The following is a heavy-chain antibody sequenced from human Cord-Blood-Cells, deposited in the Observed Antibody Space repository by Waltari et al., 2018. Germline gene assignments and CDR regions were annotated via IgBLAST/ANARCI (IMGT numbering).Heavy chain of an antibody. CDR2: INPNSGGT. V-gene: IGHV1-2*02. Sequence: QVQLVQSGAEVKKPGASVKVSCKASGYTFTGYYMHWVRQAPGQGLEWMGWINPNSGGTNYAKKLQGRVTMTRDTSISTAYMELSRLRSDDTAVYYCAREGGYYYYYMDVWGKGTTVTVSS. J-gene: IGHJ6*03. D-gene: IGHD3-16*01. CDR1: GYTFTGYY. CDR3: AREGGYYYYYMDV.